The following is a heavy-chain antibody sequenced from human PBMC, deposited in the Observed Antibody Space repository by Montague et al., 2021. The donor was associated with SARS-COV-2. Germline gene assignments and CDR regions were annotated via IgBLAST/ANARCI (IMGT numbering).Heavy chain of an antibody. CDR3: AGVGVPYCDFLTGYYSEGSDALDF. CDR1: GGSISSYY. D-gene: IGHD3-9*01. CDR2: IYYSGST. V-gene: IGHV4-59*13. Sequence: SETLSLTCTVSGGSISSYYWSWIRQLPGKGLEWFGYIYYSGSTNYNPSLQSRVTITVDTTKNQFSLKLSSVTAAATAVYYCAGVGVPYCDFLTGYYSEGSDALDFWGQGTMVTVSP. J-gene: IGHJ3*01.